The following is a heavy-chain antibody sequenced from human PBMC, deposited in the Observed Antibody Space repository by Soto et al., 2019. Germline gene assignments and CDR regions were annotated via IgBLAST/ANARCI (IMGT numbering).Heavy chain of an antibody. V-gene: IGHV3-15*01. Sequence: GGSLRLSCAASGFTFSNAWMSWVRQAPGKGLEWVGRIKSKTDGGTTDYAATVKGRFTISRDDSKNKLYLQMNSLKTDDTAVYYSTSEYSSSSHYYYYDMDVWGQGTTVTVSS. D-gene: IGHD6-6*01. CDR2: IKSKTDGGTT. CDR1: GFTFSNAW. J-gene: IGHJ6*02. CDR3: TSEYSSSSHYYYYDMDV.